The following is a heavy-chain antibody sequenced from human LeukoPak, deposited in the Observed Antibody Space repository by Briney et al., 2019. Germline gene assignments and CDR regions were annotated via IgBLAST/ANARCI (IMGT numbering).Heavy chain of an antibody. CDR3: ARDSSYYYGSGMVTIGAFDI. J-gene: IGHJ3*02. CDR1: GGSISSGDYY. CDR2: IYYSGST. D-gene: IGHD3-10*01. Sequence: SETLSLTCTVSGGSISSGDYYWSWIRQPPGKGLEWIGYIYYSGSTYYNPSLKSRVTISVDTSKNQFSLKLSSVTAADTAVYYCARDSSYYYGSGMVTIGAFDIWGQGTMVTVSS. V-gene: IGHV4-30-4*01.